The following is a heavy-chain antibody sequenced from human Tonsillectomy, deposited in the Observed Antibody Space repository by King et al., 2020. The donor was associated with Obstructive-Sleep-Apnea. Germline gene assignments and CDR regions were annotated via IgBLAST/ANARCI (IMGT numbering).Heavy chain of an antibody. D-gene: IGHD3-16*01. CDR3: ARDLGGALGSIY. CDR1: GLTINSHS. CDR2: INSRSSTI. Sequence: VQLVESGGGWVQPGGSLRLSCTVSGLTINSHSMYWVRQAPGKGLEWVSYINSRSSTIDYTDSVKGRFTISRDNANNSLFLQMNSLRAEDTAVYYCARDLGGALGSIYWGQGTLVTVSS. J-gene: IGHJ4*02. V-gene: IGHV3-48*04.